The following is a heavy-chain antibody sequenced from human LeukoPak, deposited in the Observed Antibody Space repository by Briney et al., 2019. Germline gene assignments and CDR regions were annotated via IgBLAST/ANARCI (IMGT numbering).Heavy chain of an antibody. J-gene: IGHJ6*02. CDR3: ARRALDYDDVAYFYARCSDV. D-gene: IGHD4-17*01. V-gene: IGHV4-34*01. CDR1: GMSLNDYF. Sequence: SETLSLTCGVYGMSLNDYFWTWTRQSPGKGLEWIGEINHSGTTNYNPSLKSRVTISIDTSKDQFSLNLSSVTAADSGVYYCARRALDYDDVAYFYARCSDVWGQGSKVIVS. CDR2: INHSGTT.